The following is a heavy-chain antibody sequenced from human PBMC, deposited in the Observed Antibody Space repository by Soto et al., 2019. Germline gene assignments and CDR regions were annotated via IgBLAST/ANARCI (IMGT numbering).Heavy chain of an antibody. Sequence: GGSLRLSCAASGFTFSSYAMSWVRQAPGKGLEWVSAISGSGGSTYYADSVKGRFTTSRDNSKNTLYLQMNSLRAEDTAVYYCAKVRYYYDSSGYSAFDYWGQGTLVTVSS. CDR2: ISGSGGST. J-gene: IGHJ4*02. V-gene: IGHV3-23*01. CDR1: GFTFSSYA. CDR3: AKVRYYYDSSGYSAFDY. D-gene: IGHD3-22*01.